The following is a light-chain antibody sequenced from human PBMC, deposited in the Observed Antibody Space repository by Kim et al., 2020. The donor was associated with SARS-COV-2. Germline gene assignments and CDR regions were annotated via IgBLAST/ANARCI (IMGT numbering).Light chain of an antibody. CDR3: QQRRNWPIT. V-gene: IGKV3-11*01. CDR2: DAS. J-gene: IGKJ5*01. Sequence: EIVLTQSPATLSLSPGERATLSCRASQSVSSYLAWYQQKPGQAPRLLMYDASNMAIGIPARFSGSGSGTDFTLTISSLEPEDFAVYYCQQRRNWPITFGQGTRLEIK. CDR1: QSVSSY.